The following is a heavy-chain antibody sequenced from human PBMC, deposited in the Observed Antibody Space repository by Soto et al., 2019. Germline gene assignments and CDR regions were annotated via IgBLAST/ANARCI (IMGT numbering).Heavy chain of an antibody. CDR2: IYYSGST. V-gene: IGHV4-31*03. D-gene: IGHD5-12*01. CDR1: GGSISSGGYY. J-gene: IGHJ4*02. CDR3: ARYGRGVATITLDYFDY. Sequence: PSETLSLTCTVSGGSISSGGYYWSWIRQHPGKGLEWIGYIYYSGSTYYNQSLKSRVTISVDTSKNQFSLKLSSVTAADTAVYYCARYGRGVATITLDYFDYWGQGTLVTVSS.